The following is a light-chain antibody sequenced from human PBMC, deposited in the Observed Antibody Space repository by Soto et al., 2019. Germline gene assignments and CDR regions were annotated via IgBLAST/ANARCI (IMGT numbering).Light chain of an antibody. Sequence: QSALTQPASVSGSPGQSITISCTGTHSDIGNYNYVSWYQHLPGKAPKLMIYDVGSRPSGVSSRFSGSKSGNTASLAIPGLQAEDEADYYCNSYREDHPRLYVFGTGTKVTVL. CDR3: NSYREDHPRLYV. J-gene: IGLJ1*01. V-gene: IGLV2-14*03. CDR1: HSDIGNYNY. CDR2: DVG.